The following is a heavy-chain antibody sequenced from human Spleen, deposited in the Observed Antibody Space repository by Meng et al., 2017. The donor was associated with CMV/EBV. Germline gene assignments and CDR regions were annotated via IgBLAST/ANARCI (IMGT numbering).Heavy chain of an antibody. CDR3: AKYDGAPIFTIFGVVPADYGMDV. Sequence: GESLKISCAASGFTFSNYGMHWVRQAPGKGLEWVAFIRNDGSNRFYTDSVKGRFTISRDNSKNTLYLQMNSLRAEDTAVYYCAKYDGAPIFTIFGVVPADYGMDVWGQGTTVTVSS. D-gene: IGHD3-3*01. V-gene: IGHV3-30*02. J-gene: IGHJ6*02. CDR1: GFTFSNYG. CDR2: IRNDGSNR.